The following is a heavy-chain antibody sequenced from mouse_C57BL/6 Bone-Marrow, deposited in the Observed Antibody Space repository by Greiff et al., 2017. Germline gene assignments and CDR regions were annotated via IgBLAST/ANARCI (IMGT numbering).Heavy chain of an antibody. CDR2: ISNGGGST. J-gene: IGHJ3*01. CDR3: ARHPCITTGVATPPWFAY. V-gene: IGHV5-12*01. D-gene: IGHD1-1*01. CDR1: GFTFSDYY. Sequence: EVQVVESGGGLVQPGGSLKLSCAASGFTFSDYYMYWVRQTPAKRLEWVAYISNGGGSTYYPATVKGRFTISRDNAKTPLYLQMGRLKSEDTAMYYCARHPCITTGVATPPWFAYWGKGTLVTVSA.